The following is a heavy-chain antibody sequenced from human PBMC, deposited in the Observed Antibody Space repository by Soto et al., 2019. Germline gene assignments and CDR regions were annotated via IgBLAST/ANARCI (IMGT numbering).Heavy chain of an antibody. V-gene: IGHV5-51*01. CDR2: INPGDSDT. CDR3: ARPDTNGWYGS. D-gene: IGHD2-8*01. J-gene: IGHJ5*01. Sequence: GESLKISCQGSGYSFTSYWIAWVRQMPGKGLEWMGIINPGDSDTRYSPSFQGQVTVSADKSISTAYLQWSSLKASDTAMYYCARPDTNGWYGSWGQGTLVTVS. CDR1: GYSFTSYW.